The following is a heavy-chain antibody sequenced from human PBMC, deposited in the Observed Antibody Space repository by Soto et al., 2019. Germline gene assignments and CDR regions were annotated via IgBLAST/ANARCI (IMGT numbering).Heavy chain of an antibody. CDR1: GYTFTSYG. V-gene: IGHV1-18*01. J-gene: IGHJ3*02. CDR2: ISAYNGNT. D-gene: IGHD2-15*01. Sequence: QVQLVQSGAEVKKPGASVKVSCKASGYTFTSYGISWVRQAPGQGLEWMGWISAYNGNTNYAQKLQGRVTMTTDTSTSTAYMELRSLRSDDTAVYYCAREVVVAANTLSGAFDIWGQATMVTVSS. CDR3: AREVVVAANTLSGAFDI.